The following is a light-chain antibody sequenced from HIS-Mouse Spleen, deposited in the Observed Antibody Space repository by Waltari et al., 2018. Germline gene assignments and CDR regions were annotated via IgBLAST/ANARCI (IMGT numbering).Light chain of an antibody. CDR2: DAS. CDR1: QSVSSY. CDR3: QQRSNWPLFT. J-gene: IGKJ3*01. V-gene: IGKV3-11*01. Sequence: EIVFTQSPATPSLSPGERTTLSCRASQSVSSYLAWYQQKPGQAPRLLIYDASNRATGIPARFSGSGSGTDFTLTISSLEPEDFAVYYCQQRSNWPLFTFGPGTKVDIK.